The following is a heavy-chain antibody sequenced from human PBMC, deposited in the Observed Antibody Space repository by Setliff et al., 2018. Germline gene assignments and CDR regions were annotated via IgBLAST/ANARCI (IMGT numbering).Heavy chain of an antibody. CDR1: TFTFSKYA. Sequence: PGGSLRLSCVASTFTFSKYAVTWVRQAPGKGLQWVSSIHVSGSSTYYADSVKGRFTISRDNSRNTLYLQMNSLRAEDTASYYCARDPNGDYVGAFDSWGQGVLVTVSS. D-gene: IGHD4-17*01. V-gene: IGHV3-23*01. CDR3: ARDPNGDYVGAFDS. CDR2: IHVSGSST. J-gene: IGHJ5*01.